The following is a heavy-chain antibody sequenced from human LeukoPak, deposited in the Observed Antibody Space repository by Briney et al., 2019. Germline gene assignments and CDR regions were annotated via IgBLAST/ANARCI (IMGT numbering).Heavy chain of an antibody. Sequence: GGSLRLSCAASGFTFSSYAMSWVRRAPGKGLEWVSSFLGSGSASYYADSVKGRFTTSRDTSKNTLYLQMNNLRAEDTAIYYCAKDRVPDNRWNFDYWGQGTQVSVSS. V-gene: IGHV3-23*01. J-gene: IGHJ4*02. CDR2: FLGSGSAS. CDR1: GFTFSSYA. D-gene: IGHD1-1*01. CDR3: AKDRVPDNRWNFDY.